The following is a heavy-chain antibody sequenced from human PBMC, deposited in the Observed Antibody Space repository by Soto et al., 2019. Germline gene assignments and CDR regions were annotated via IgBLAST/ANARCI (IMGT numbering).Heavy chain of an antibody. CDR3: ARFAGDSKNWFDP. V-gene: IGHV4-30-2*01. Sequence: QLQLQESGSGLVKPSQTLSLTCAVSGGSISRGGYSWSWMRQPPGKGLKWIGYIYVSGNTYYDQSLQSRVTISVDRSKNQFSMKLSSVTAADTAVYYCARFAGDSKNWFDPWGQGTLVTVSS. CDR1: GGSISRGGYS. D-gene: IGHD4-17*01. J-gene: IGHJ5*02. CDR2: IYVSGNT.